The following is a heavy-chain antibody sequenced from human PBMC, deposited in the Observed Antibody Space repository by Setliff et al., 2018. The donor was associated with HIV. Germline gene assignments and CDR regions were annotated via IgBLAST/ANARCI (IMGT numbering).Heavy chain of an antibody. CDR3: ARVEMGYYYDSSGYSHFDH. J-gene: IGHJ4*02. CDR1: GYSFPTYW. D-gene: IGHD3-22*01. Sequence: GESLKISCKGSGYSFPTYWIAWVRQMPGKGLEWMGVIYPDESDSRYSPSFRGQVTISADKSINTAYLQWSSLKASDTAMYYCARVEMGYYYDSSGYSHFDHWGLGTLVTVSS. V-gene: IGHV5-51*01. CDR2: IYPDESDS.